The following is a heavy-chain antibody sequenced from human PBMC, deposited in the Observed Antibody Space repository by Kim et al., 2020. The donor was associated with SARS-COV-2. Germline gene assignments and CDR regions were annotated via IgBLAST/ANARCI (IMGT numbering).Heavy chain of an antibody. J-gene: IGHJ6*02. CDR1: GGTFSSYA. CDR2: IIPIFGTA. Sequence: SVKVSCKASGGTFSSYAISWVRQAPGQGLEWMGGIIPIFGTANYAQKFQGRVTITADESTSTAYMELSSLRSQDTAVYYCAIRTVRGVYYYYYGMDVWGQGTTVTVSS. V-gene: IGHV1-69*13. D-gene: IGHD3-10*01. CDR3: AIRTVRGVYYYYYGMDV.